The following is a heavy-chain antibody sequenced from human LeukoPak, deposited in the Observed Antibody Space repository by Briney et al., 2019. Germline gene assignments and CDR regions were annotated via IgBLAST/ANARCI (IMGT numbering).Heavy chain of an antibody. J-gene: IGHJ3*02. V-gene: IGHV3-74*01. CDR2: IKSDGSST. CDR3: ARPAVRDGYNYGAFDI. CDR1: GFTFNIYW. D-gene: IGHD5-24*01. Sequence: GGSLRLSCAASGFTFNIYWMHWVRQAPGKGLVWVSHIKSDGSSTSYADSVKGRFTISRDNAKNSLYLQMNSLRAEDTAVYYCARPAVRDGYNYGAFDIWGQGTMVTVSS.